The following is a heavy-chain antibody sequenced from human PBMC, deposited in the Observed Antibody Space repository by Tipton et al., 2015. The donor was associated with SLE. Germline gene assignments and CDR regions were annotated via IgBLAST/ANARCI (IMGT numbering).Heavy chain of an antibody. CDR1: GGSISSYY. Sequence: LRLSCTVSGGSISSYYWSWIRQPPGKGLEWIGRIYTSGSTNYNPSFKSRVTISVDTSKNQFSLKLSSVTAADTAVYYCARETEHVYSRFDYWGQGTLVTVSS. D-gene: IGHD2-15*01. CDR2: IYTSGST. CDR3: ARETEHVYSRFDY. J-gene: IGHJ4*02. V-gene: IGHV4-4*08.